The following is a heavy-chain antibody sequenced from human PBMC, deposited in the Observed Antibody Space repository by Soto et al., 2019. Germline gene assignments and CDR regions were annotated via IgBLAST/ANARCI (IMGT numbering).Heavy chain of an antibody. D-gene: IGHD3-3*01. Sequence: LILSCTASGFTFSTYWMTWVRQAPGKGLEWVANVNQDGSEKFYADSVKGRFTISRDNTNNSLYLQMSSLRVEDTAIYYCARAPLFYDFWSGYYRTGDLKLYFDAWGQGTLVTVSS. CDR2: VNQDGSEK. CDR1: GFTFSTYW. CDR3: ARAPLFYDFWSGYYRTGDLKLYFDA. V-gene: IGHV3-7*03. J-gene: IGHJ4*02.